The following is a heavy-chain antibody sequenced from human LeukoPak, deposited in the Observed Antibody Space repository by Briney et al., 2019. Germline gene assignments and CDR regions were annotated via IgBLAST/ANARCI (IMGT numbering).Heavy chain of an antibody. CDR1: GYTFTSYD. CDR3: ARGSEGGYFDWLLGGGGSSGLYYGMDV. V-gene: IGHV1-8*01. Sequence: EASVKVSCKASGYTFTSYDINWVRQATGQGLEWMGWMNPNSGNTGYAQKFQGRVTMTRNTSISTAYMELSSLRSEDTAVYYCARGSEGGYFDWLLGGGGSSGLYYGMDVWGQGTTVTVSS. D-gene: IGHD3-9*01. J-gene: IGHJ6*02. CDR2: MNPNSGNT.